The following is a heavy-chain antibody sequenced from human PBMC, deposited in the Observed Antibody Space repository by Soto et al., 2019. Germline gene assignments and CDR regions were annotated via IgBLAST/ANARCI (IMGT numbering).Heavy chain of an antibody. Sequence: QVQLQESGPRLVKASETLSLTCTVSGTSMTGHFWTWMRQPPGKGLEWIGYGYYSGSTLYNPSLKRRVTMSLDTSKNHFSLRLSSVTSADTAVYYCARGVYLSLVRTGWFDPWGQGTLVTVSS. CDR3: ARGVYLSLVRTGWFDP. CDR2: GYYSGST. D-gene: IGHD3-10*01. J-gene: IGHJ5*02. V-gene: IGHV4-59*11. CDR1: GTSMTGHF.